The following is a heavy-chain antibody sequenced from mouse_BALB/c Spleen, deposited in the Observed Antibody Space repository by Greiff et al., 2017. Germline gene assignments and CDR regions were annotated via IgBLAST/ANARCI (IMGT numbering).Heavy chain of an antibody. V-gene: IGHV3-2*02. CDR1: GYSITSDYA. CDR2: ISYSGST. Sequence: EVHLVESGPGLVKPSQSLSLTCTVTGYSITSDYAWNWIRQFPGNKLEWMGYISYSGSTSYNPSLKSRISITRDTSKNQFFLQLNSVTTEDTATYYCARWLAYWGQGTLVTVSA. J-gene: IGHJ3*01. CDR3: ARWLAY.